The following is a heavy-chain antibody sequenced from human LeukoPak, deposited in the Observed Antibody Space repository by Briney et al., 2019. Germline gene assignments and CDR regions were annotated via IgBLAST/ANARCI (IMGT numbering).Heavy chain of an antibody. CDR2: IYYSGST. J-gene: IGHJ4*02. CDR3: ARDPRAGYSSGWSS. CDR1: GGSISSYY. Sequence: SETLSLTCSVSGGSISSYYWSWIRQPPGKGLEWIGYIYYSGSTNYNPSLKSRVTISVDTSKNQFSLKLSSVTAADTAVYYCARDPRAGYSSGWSSWGQGTLVTVSS. D-gene: IGHD6-19*01. V-gene: IGHV4-59*01.